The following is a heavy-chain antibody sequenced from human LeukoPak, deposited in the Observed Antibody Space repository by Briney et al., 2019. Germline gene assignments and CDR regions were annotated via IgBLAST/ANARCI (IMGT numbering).Heavy chain of an antibody. CDR1: GGSISIYY. J-gene: IGHJ6*02. D-gene: IGHD2-15*01. CDR2: MYYSEST. Sequence: SETLSLTCTVSGGSISIYYWSWIRQPPGKGLEGIGYMYYSESTNYNPSLKSRVTISADTSKNQFSLKMSSVTAADTAVYYCGRRGGGYCSGGSCYYDYGMDVWGQGTTVTVSS. CDR3: GRRGGGYCSGGSCYYDYGMDV. V-gene: IGHV4-59*08.